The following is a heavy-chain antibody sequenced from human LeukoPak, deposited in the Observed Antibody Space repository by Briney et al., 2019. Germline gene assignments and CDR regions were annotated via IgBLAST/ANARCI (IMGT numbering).Heavy chain of an antibody. CDR3: ARAGITIFGVGP. D-gene: IGHD3-3*01. Sequence: SETLSLTCTVSGGSISSYYWSWIRQPPGKGLEWIGYIYYSGSTNYNPSLKSRVTISVDTSKNQFSLKLSSVTAADTAVYYCARAGITIFGVGPWGQGTLVTVSS. J-gene: IGHJ5*02. CDR1: GGSISSYY. CDR2: IYYSGST. V-gene: IGHV4-59*01.